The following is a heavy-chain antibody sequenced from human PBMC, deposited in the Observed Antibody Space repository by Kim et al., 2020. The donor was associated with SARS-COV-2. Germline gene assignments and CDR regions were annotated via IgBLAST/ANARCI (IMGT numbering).Heavy chain of an antibody. CDR1: GYTFTGYY. J-gene: IGHJ6*02. CDR2: INPNSGGT. CDR3: ATSYLLAVAGDYGMDV. D-gene: IGHD6-19*01. Sequence: ASVKVSCKASGYTFTGYYMHWVRQAPGQGLEWMGWINPNSGGTNYAQKFQGRVTMTRDTSISTAYMELSRLRSDDTAVYYCATSYLLAVAGDYGMDVWGQGTTVTVSS. V-gene: IGHV1-2*02.